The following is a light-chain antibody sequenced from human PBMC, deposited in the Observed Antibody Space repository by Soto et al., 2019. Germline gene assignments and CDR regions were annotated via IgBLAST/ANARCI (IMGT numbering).Light chain of an antibody. V-gene: IGLV1-44*01. CDR2: SNN. Sequence: QSVLTQPPSASGTPGQRVTISCSGSSSNIGSNTVNWYQQLPGTAPKLLIYSNNQRPSGGPDRFSGSKSGTSASLAIGGLQSEDEADYYCAALDDSLNGVVFGGGTKLTVL. CDR3: AALDDSLNGVV. J-gene: IGLJ2*01. CDR1: SSNIGSNT.